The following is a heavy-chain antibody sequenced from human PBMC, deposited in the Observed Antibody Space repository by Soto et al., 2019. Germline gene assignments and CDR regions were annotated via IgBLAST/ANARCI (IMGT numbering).Heavy chain of an antibody. Sequence: GGSLRLSCAASGFTVSSNYMSWVRQAPGKGLEWVSVIYSGGSTYYADSVKGRFTISRHNSKNTLYLQMNSLRAEDTAVYYCAGGKGGSSWYFAFDIWGQGTMVTVSS. D-gene: IGHD6-13*01. CDR3: AGGKGGSSWYFAFDI. CDR2: IYSGGST. CDR1: GFTVSSNY. V-gene: IGHV3-53*04. J-gene: IGHJ3*02.